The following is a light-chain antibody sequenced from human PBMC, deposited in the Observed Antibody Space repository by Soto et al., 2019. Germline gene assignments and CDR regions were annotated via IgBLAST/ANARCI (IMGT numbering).Light chain of an antibody. CDR3: LQYSSYRLFT. CDR2: KTS. CDR1: QTLNNW. J-gene: IGKJ3*01. V-gene: IGKV1-5*03. Sequence: DIQMTQSPSTLSASVGDRIIITCRASQTLNNWLAWYQQKPGNAPKLLIYKTSTLHSGVPSRFSGSGSGTEVTLTISSLQPDDFATYYCLQYSSYRLFTFGPGTKVDI.